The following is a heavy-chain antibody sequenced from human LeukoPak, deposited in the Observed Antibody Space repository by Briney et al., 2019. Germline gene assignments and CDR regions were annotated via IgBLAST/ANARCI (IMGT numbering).Heavy chain of an antibody. V-gene: IGHV1-18*01. CDR3: AKEGGLVAGTGNWLDP. Sequence: GASVKVSCKASGYSFTGYGITWVRQAPGQGLEWMGWISGCSGNTKYAQKLQGRVTMTTDTSTSTAYVELRSLRSDDTAVYYCAKEGGLVAGTGNWLDPWGQGTLVTVSS. J-gene: IGHJ5*02. CDR1: GYSFTGYG. CDR2: ISGCSGNT. D-gene: IGHD6-19*01.